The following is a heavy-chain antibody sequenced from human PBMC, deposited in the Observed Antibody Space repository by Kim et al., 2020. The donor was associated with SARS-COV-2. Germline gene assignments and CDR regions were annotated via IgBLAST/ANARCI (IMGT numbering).Heavy chain of an antibody. D-gene: IGHD2-2*01. CDR3: AKQGYCSSTSCQRGYFQH. J-gene: IGHJ1*01. CDR1: GFTFSSYA. Sequence: GGSLRLSCAASGFTFSSYAMSWVRQAPGKGLEWVSAISGSGGSTYYADSVKGRFTISRDNSKNTLYPQMNSLRAEDTAVYYCAKQGYCSSTSCQRGYFQHWGQGTWSPSPQ. CDR2: ISGSGGST. V-gene: IGHV3-23*01.